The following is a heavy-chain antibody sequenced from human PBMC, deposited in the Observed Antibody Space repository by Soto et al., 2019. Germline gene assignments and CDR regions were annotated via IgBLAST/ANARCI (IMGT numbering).Heavy chain of an antibody. J-gene: IGHJ6*02. D-gene: IGHD6-6*01. V-gene: IGHV1-69*13. CDR1: GGTFSSYA. CDR2: IIPIFGTA. Sequence: SVKVCCKASGGTFSSYAISWVRQAPGQGLEWMGGIIPIFGTANYAQKFQGRVTITADGSTSTAYMELSSLRSEDTAVYYCARDLGIAAPITPLGMDVWGQGTTVTVSS. CDR3: ARDLGIAAPITPLGMDV.